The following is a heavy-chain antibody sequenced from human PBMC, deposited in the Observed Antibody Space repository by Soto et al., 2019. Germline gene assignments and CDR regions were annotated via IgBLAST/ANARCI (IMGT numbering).Heavy chain of an antibody. CDR2: IYYSGST. D-gene: IGHD6-13*01. V-gene: IGHV4-31*03. J-gene: IGHJ1*01. CDR3: ERDDPYGSRMG. CDR1: GGSISSGGYY. Sequence: QVQLQESGPGLVKPSQTLSPTCTVSGGSISSGGYYWSWIRQHPGKGLECIGYIYYSGSTYYNPYLTSRVTDLVDTSKNLCSLKLSSVTAADTAVYYCERDDPYGSRMGWGQGTLVTVSS.